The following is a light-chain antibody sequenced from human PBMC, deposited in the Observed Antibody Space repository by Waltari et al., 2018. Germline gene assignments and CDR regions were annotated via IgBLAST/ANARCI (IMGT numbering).Light chain of an antibody. CDR1: QTLLYSANNKNY. CDR2: WAS. V-gene: IGKV4-1*01. J-gene: IGKJ2*01. CDR3: QQYYNSPYT. Sequence: DIVMTQSPDSLAVSLGEGATISCTSSQTLLYSANNKNYLAWYQQKPGQPPQALIYWASTRQSGVPDRFSGSGSGTSFTLTTSSLQAEDVAVYYCQQYYNSPYTFGQGTKLEIK.